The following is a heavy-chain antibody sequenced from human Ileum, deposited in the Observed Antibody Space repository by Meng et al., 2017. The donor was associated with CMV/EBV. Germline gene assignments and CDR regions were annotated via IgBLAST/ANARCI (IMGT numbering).Heavy chain of an antibody. CDR2: IYYSGST. V-gene: IGHV4-39*01. J-gene: IGHJ4*02. D-gene: IGHD2-2*01. CDR3: ANYVVVPAAFFDY. CDR1: GGPISRSSFY. Sequence: VSGGPISRSSFYWGWLRQPPGKGLEWIGSIYYSGSTYYNPSLKSRVTISVDTSKNQFSLKLSSVTAADTAVYYCANYVVVPAAFFDYWGQGTLVTVSS.